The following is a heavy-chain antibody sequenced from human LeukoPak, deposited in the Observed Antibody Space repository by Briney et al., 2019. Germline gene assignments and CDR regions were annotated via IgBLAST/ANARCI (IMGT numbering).Heavy chain of an antibody. J-gene: IGHJ4*02. Sequence: GGSLRLSCAASGFTLSSYGMSWVRQAPGKGLEWVSAISGSGGSTYYADSVKGRFTISRDNSKNTLYLQMNSLRAEDTAVYYCARDRYNWNYYFDYWGQGTLVTVSS. CDR3: ARDRYNWNYYFDY. CDR1: GFTLSSYG. CDR2: ISGSGGST. D-gene: IGHD1-7*01. V-gene: IGHV3-23*01.